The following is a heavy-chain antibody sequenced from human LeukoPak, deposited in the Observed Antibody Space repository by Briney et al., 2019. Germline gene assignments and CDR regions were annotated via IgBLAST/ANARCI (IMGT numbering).Heavy chain of an antibody. Sequence: GGSLRLSCAASGFTFSSYAMSWVRQAPGKGLEWVSAMSGSGGSISYADAVKGRFTISRDNSKNTLYLQMNSLRVEDTAVYYCAKGRGAVDYWGQGTLVTVSS. CDR3: AKGRGAVDY. CDR1: GFTFSSYA. V-gene: IGHV3-23*01. CDR2: MSGSGGSI. D-gene: IGHD3-10*01. J-gene: IGHJ4*02.